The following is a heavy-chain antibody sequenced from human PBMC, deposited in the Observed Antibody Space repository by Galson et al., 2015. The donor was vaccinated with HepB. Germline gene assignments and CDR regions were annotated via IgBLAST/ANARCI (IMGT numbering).Heavy chain of an antibody. Sequence: SVKVSCKASGYTFTNFYMHWVRQAPGQGLEWMGWINPNIGDTSYAQKFQGRVAMTRDTSISTAYVELSSLRSDDTAVYYCARDYGGNPWYFDSWGQGTLVTVSS. J-gene: IGHJ4*02. V-gene: IGHV1-2*02. CDR2: INPNIGDT. CDR3: ARDYGGNPWYFDS. CDR1: GYTFTNFY. D-gene: IGHD4-23*01.